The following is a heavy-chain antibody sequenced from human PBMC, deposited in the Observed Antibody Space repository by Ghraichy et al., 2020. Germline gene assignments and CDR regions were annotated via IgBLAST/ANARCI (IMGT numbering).Heavy chain of an antibody. Sequence: LSLTCAASGFTFSSYAMSWVRQAPGKGLEWVSAISGSGGSTYYADSVKGRFTISRDNSKNTLYLQMNSLRAEDTAVYYCAKDRGDIVVVVAATPAFDIWGQGTMVTVSS. CDR3: AKDRGDIVVVVAATPAFDI. J-gene: IGHJ3*02. CDR1: GFTFSSYA. V-gene: IGHV3-23*01. D-gene: IGHD2-15*01. CDR2: ISGSGGST.